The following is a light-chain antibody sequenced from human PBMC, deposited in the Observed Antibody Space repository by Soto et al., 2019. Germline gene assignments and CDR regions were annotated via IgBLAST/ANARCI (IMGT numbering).Light chain of an antibody. J-gene: IGLJ1*01. Sequence: QSVLTQPASVSGSPGQSITISCAGTRDDIGAYDYVSWYQQHPGNAPKLIIYGVSNRPSGVSNRFSGSKSGNTAFLTISGLQPEDEADYYCSSFKGTTTLDVFGTGTKVTVL. CDR3: SSFKGTTTLDV. CDR2: GVS. V-gene: IGLV2-14*03. CDR1: RDDIGAYDY.